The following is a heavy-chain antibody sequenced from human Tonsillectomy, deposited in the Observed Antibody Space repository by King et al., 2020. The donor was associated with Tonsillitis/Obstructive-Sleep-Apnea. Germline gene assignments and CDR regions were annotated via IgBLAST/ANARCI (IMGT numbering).Heavy chain of an antibody. J-gene: IGHJ4*02. Sequence: VQLQQWGAGLLKPSETLSLTCAVYGWSFSGYYWSWIRQPPGKGLEWIGEINHSRSTNYTPSLKSRVTISVDTSKNQFSLKLSSVTAAVTAVYYFARGLPPYSSGWYSFDYWGQGTLVTVSS. CDR2: INHSRST. V-gene: IGHV4-34*01. D-gene: IGHD6-19*01. CDR3: ARGLPPYSSGWYSFDY. CDR1: GWSFSGYY.